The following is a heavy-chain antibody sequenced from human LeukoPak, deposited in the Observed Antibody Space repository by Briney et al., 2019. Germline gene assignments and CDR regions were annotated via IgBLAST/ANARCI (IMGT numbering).Heavy chain of an antibody. D-gene: IGHD5-24*01. V-gene: IGHV1-46*01. J-gene: IGHJ6*03. CDR3: ARANIEMATTKVYCYYYMDV. CDR2: INPSGGST. CDR1: GYTFTSYY. Sequence: ASVKVSCKASGYTFTSYYMHWVRQAPGQGLEWMGIINPSGGSTSYAQKFQGRVTMTRDMSTSTVYMELSSLRSEDTAVYYCARANIEMATTKVYCYYYMDVWGKGTTVTVSS.